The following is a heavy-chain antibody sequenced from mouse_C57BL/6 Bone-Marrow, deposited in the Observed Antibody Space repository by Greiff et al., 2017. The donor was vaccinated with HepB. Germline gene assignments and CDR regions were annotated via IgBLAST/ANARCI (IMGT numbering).Heavy chain of an antibody. CDR2: ISNGGGST. J-gene: IGHJ3*01. V-gene: IGHV5-12*01. D-gene: IGHD1-1*01. CDR1: GFTFSDYY. Sequence: EVMLVESGGGLVQPGGSLKLSCAASGFTFSDYYMYWVRQTPEKRLEWVAYISNGGGSTYYPDTVKGRFTISRDNAKNTLYLQMSRLKSEDTAMYYCARPTVVGAGFAYWGQGTLVTVSA. CDR3: ARPTVVGAGFAY.